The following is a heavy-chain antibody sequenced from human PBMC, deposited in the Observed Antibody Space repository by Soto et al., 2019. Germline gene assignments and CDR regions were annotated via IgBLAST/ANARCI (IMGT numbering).Heavy chain of an antibody. CDR2: ISHDGSNT. V-gene: IGHV3-30*09. J-gene: IGHJ5*02. CDR1: GFSFSMYA. Sequence: QAQLVESGGGVVQPGRSLRLSCTASGFSFSMYAMHWVRQAPGKGLEWVAVISHDGSNTYFADSVKGRFAVSRENSDNTLYLQMNSLRAEDTAVYYCARGITMSVWYNWFDPWGQGTLVTVSP. CDR3: ARGITMSVWYNWFDP. D-gene: IGHD3-3*01.